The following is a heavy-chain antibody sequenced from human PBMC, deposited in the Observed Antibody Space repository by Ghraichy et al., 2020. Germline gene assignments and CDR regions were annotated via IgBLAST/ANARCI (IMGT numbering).Heavy chain of an antibody. CDR1: GGSISSYY. J-gene: IGHJ4*02. CDR2: IYYSGST. Sequence: SETLSLTCTVSGGSISSYYWSWIRQPPGKGLEWIGYIYYSGSTNYNPSLKSRVTISVDTSKNQFSLKLSSVTAADTAVYYCARSGWGVYYFDYWGQGTLVTVSS. V-gene: IGHV4-59*01. CDR3: ARSGWGVYYFDY. D-gene: IGHD6-25*01.